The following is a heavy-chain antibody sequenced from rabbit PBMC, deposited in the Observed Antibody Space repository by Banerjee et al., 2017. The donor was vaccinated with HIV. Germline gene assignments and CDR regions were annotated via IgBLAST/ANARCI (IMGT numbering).Heavy chain of an antibody. CDR2: IYAGNVGST. J-gene: IGHJ4*01. CDR3: ARHPFYSDSRL. V-gene: IGHV1S40*01. CDR1: GFSFSSSDY. Sequence: QSLEESGGDLVQPGASLTLTCTASGFSFSSSDYMCWVRQAPGKGLEWIACIYAGNVGSTYYASWAKGRFTISKTSSTTVTLQMTSLTVADTATYFCARHPFYSDSRLWGPGTLVTVS. D-gene: IGHD4-1*01.